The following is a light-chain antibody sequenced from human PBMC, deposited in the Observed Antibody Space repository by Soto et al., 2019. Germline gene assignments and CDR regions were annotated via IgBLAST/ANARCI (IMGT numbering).Light chain of an antibody. V-gene: IGLV2-23*01. Sequence: QSVLTQPPSASGSPGQSITISCTGTSSDVGSYNLVSWYQQHPGKAPKLMIYEDNKRPSGVSNRFSGSKSGNTASLTISGLQAEDEADYYCCSYAGSSTPVVFGGGTKLTVL. CDR3: CSYAGSSTPVV. CDR1: SSDVGSYNL. CDR2: EDN. J-gene: IGLJ2*01.